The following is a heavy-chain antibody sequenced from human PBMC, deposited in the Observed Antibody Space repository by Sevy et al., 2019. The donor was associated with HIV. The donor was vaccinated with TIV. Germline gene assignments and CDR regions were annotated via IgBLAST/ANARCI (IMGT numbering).Heavy chain of an antibody. CDR3: ARRPDFGRVILTGVMDV. V-gene: IGHV3-23*01. D-gene: IGHD3-3*01. CDR1: GFTFSTYA. Sequence: GGSLRLSCAASGFTFSTYAMSWVRHTPGKGLQWVSVISDSGVSTYYADSVQGRFTISRDNSKNTMYLQMNSLRAEDTAVYYCARRPDFGRVILTGVMDVWGQGTTVTVSS. CDR2: ISDSGVST. J-gene: IGHJ6*02.